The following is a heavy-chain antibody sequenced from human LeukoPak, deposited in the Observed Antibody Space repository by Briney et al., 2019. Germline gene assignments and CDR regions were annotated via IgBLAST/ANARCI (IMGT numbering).Heavy chain of an antibody. Sequence: SETLSLTCTVSGYSISSGYYWSWIRQPAGKGLEWIGRIYTSGSTNYNPSLKSRATISVDTSKNRFSLKLSSVTAADTAVYYCARDSQSYNWFDPWGQGTLVTVSS. CDR2: IYTSGST. V-gene: IGHV4-61*02. J-gene: IGHJ5*02. CDR1: GYSISSGYY. CDR3: ARDSQSYNWFDP.